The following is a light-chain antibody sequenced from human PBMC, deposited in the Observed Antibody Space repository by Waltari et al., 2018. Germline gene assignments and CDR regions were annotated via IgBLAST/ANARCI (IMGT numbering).Light chain of an antibody. J-gene: IGLJ3*02. Sequence: QSVLTQPPSVSGTPGQRVTISCSGSNSNIGSFYVYWYQQFPGTAPKLLIYRNNRRPSGVPDRFSGSKSGTSASLAIRGLRSEDEADYYCAAWDDSVSVSGWVFGGGTKLTVL. CDR1: NSNIGSFY. V-gene: IGLV1-47*01. CDR3: AAWDDSVSVSGWV. CDR2: RNN.